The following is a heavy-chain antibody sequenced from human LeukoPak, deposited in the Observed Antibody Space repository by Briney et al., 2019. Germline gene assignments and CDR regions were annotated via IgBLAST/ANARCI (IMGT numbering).Heavy chain of an antibody. CDR1: GFSFSSYE. V-gene: IGHV3-48*03. Sequence: PGGSLRLSCAASGFSFSSYEMNWVRQAPGKGLEWVSYISNSVTTVYYADSVKGRFTISRDNAKNSLYLQMNSLGAEDTAFYYCCSRRSASCFEGGFDSWGQGTLVTVSS. D-gene: IGHD2-2*01. CDR2: ISNSVTTV. J-gene: IGHJ4*02. CDR3: CSRRSASCFEGGFDS.